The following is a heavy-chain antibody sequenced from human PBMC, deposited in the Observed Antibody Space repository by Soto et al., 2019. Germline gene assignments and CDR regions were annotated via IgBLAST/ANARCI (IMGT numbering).Heavy chain of an antibody. V-gene: IGHV1-46*01. J-gene: IGHJ6*03. CDR1: GYTFTSYY. D-gene: IGHD3-9*01. Sequence: GASVKVSCKASGYTFTSYYMHWVRQAPGQGLEWMGIINPSGGSTSYAQKFQGRVTMTRNTSISTAYMELSSLRSEDTAVYYCARGMFYDILTGYYANYYYYYMDVWGKGTTVTVSS. CDR3: ARGMFYDILTGYYANYYYYYMDV. CDR2: INPSGGST.